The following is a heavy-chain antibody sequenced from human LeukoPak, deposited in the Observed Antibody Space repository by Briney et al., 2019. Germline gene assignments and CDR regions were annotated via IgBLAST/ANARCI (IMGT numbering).Heavy chain of an antibody. CDR1: GYTFSEFE. D-gene: IGHD1-26*01. V-gene: IGHV1-8*01. CDR3: ARLRYSGLDY. CDR2: IHPDSGNT. J-gene: IGHJ4*02. Sequence: ASVKVSCQASGYTFSEFEIHWVRQATGQGLEWMGWIHPDSGNTDYAQKFQGRLTMTRETSTTTAYMELSSLRSEDTAVYYCARLRYSGLDYWGQRSLVSVSS.